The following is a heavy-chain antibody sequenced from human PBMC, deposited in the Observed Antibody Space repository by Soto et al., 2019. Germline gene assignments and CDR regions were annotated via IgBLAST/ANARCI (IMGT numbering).Heavy chain of an antibody. CDR3: ARLYPYNYYYCMDV. V-gene: IGHV4-39*02. Sequence: SETLSLTSTVSSGSISSSSFYWGWIRQPPGKGLEWIGSIYYTGSTYYNPSLKSRVTISIDRSKNHFSLKMSSVTAADTAVYYCARLYPYNYYYCMDVWGQGTTVTVSS. J-gene: IGHJ6*02. CDR2: IYYTGST. CDR1: SGSISSSSFY. D-gene: IGHD2-8*01.